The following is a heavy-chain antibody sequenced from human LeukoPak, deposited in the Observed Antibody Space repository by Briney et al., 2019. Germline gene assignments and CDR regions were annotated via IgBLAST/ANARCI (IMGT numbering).Heavy chain of an antibody. D-gene: IGHD1-26*01. Sequence: GESLKISCKGSGYSFTSYWSGWVRQMPGKGLEWMGIIYPGDSDTRYSPSFQGQVTISADKSISTAYLQWSSLKASDTAMYYCARVGWSFPKYNWFEPWGQGTLVTVSS. CDR3: ARVGWSFPKYNWFEP. CDR1: GYSFTSYW. CDR2: IYPGDSDT. V-gene: IGHV5-51*01. J-gene: IGHJ5*02.